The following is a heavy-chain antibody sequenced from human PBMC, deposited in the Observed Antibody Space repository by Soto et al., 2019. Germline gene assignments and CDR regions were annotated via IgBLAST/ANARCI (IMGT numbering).Heavy chain of an antibody. CDR3: ARGDRSPNY. CDR1: GYDFTNYG. J-gene: IGHJ4*02. D-gene: IGHD1-26*01. Sequence: QVQLVQSGAEVKKTGASVKVSCKSSGYDFTNYGITWVRQAPGQGLDWVGWIRVYNGDTKYAQKFQGRVTLTTDTSTTTAYMELRSLRSDDTAVYYCARGDRSPNYWGKGTLVTVSS. V-gene: IGHV1-18*01. CDR2: IRVYNGDT.